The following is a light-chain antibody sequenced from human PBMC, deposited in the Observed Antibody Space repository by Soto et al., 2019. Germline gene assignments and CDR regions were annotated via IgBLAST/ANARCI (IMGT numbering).Light chain of an antibody. V-gene: IGKV3-15*01. Sequence: EVVMTRSPATLSVSPGERATLSCRASQSVSSNLAWYQQKPGQAPKLLIYNPSTRATGIPARFSGSGSGTEFTLTISSLQSEDFEIYYCQQYDNWPLTFGGGTKVDLK. CDR2: NPS. CDR1: QSVSSN. CDR3: QQYDNWPLT. J-gene: IGKJ4*01.